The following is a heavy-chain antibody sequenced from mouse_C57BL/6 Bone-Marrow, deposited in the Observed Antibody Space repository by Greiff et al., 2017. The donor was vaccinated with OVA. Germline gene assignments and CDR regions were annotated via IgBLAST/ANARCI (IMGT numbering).Heavy chain of an antibody. V-gene: IGHV7-3*01. CDR3: ARYESSGYDFDY. Sequence: EVQLMESGGGLVQPGGSLSLSCAASGFTFTDYYMSWVRQPPGKALEWLGFIRNKANGYTTEYSASVKGRFTISRDNSQSILYLQMNALRAEDSATYDCARYESSGYDFDYWGQGTTLTVSS. D-gene: IGHD3-2*02. J-gene: IGHJ2*01. CDR1: GFTFTDYY. CDR2: IRNKANGYTT.